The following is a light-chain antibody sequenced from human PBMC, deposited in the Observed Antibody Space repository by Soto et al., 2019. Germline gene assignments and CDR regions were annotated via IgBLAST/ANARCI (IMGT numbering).Light chain of an antibody. Sequence: DIQMTQSPSSLSASVGDRVTITCRASQTLNSYLNWYQQKPPKAPKLLIYAASRLQSGVPSRFNGSGTTTDFTLTIASLQPEDCATYFCQQSFSTPPTFGQGTKL. CDR2: AAS. CDR3: QQSFSTPPT. CDR1: QTLNSY. J-gene: IGKJ2*01. V-gene: IGKV1-39*01.